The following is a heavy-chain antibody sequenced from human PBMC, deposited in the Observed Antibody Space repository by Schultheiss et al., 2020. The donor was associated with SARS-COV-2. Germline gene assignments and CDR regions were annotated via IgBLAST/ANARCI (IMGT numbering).Heavy chain of an antibody. CDR1: GGSISSSSYY. V-gene: IGHV4-61*02. D-gene: IGHD6-13*01. CDR3: AGRIADGDAFDI. CDR2: IYTSGST. J-gene: IGHJ3*02. Sequence: SETLSLTCTVSGGSISSSSYYWGWIRQPPGKGLEWIGRIYTSGSTNYNPSLKSRVTISVDTSKNQFSLKLSSVTAADTAVYYCAGRIADGDAFDIWGQGTTVTVSS.